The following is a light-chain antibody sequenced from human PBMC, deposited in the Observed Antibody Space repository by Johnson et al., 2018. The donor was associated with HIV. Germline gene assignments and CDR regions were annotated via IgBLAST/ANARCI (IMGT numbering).Light chain of an antibody. V-gene: IGLV1-51*02. J-gene: IGLJ1*01. Sequence: QSVLTQPPSVSAAPGHNVTISCSGSSSNIGDSYISWYQQLPGAAPKLLIYENNKRPSGIPDRFSGSKSGTSATLGITGLQTGDEADYYCGTWNNSLSANYVFGTGTKATVL. CDR2: ENN. CDR1: SSNIGDSY. CDR3: GTWNNSLSANYV.